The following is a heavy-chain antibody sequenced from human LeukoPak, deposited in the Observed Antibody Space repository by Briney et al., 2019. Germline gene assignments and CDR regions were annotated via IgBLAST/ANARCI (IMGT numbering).Heavy chain of an antibody. CDR1: GFTLSTFW. D-gene: IGHD5-24*01. CDR2: IKQDGSEK. V-gene: IGHV3-7*01. J-gene: IGHJ4*02. Sequence: PGGSLRLSCAASGFTLSTFWMTWVSQAPGKGLEWVANIKQDGSEKYYVDSVKGRFTVSRDNAKNSLYLQMNSLGAEDTAVYYCARPRWLQFGPHDCWGQGTLVTVSS. CDR3: ARPRWLQFGPHDC.